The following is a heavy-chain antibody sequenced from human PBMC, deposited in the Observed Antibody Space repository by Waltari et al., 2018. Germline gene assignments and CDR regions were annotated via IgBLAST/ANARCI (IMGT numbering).Heavy chain of an antibody. V-gene: IGHV4-34*01. D-gene: IGHD6-6*01. CDR1: GGSFSGYY. J-gene: IGHJ4*02. CDR3: ARRIAARRGYYFDY. Sequence: QVQLQQWGAGLLKPSETLSLTCAVYGGSFSGYYWSWIRQPPGKGLGWIGEINHSGSTNYNPSLKSRVTISVDTSKNQFSLKLSSVTAADTAVYYCARRIAARRGYYFDYWGQGTLVTVSS. CDR2: INHSGST.